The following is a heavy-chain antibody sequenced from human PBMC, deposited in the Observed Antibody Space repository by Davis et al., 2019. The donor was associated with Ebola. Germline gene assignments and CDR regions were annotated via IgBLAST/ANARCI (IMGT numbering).Heavy chain of an antibody. CDR2: MKGKTDGWTT. CDR3: SWHYLDY. V-gene: IGHV3-15*01. J-gene: IGHJ4*02. Sequence: GESLKISCAASGFTLTNAWMSWVRQAPGKGLEWVGRMKGKTDGWTTRYAAPAKGRFTISRDDSKSTLYLQMNSLETEDTAVYYCSWHYLDYWGQGTLVTVSS. CDR1: GFTLTNAW. D-gene: IGHD6-13*01.